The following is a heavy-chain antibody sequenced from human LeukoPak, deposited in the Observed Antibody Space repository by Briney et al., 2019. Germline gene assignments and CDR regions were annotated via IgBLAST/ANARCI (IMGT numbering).Heavy chain of an antibody. CDR1: GFTFSSYS. CDR2: ISSSSSYI. J-gene: IGHJ6*02. CDR3: ARDGCSGGSCYLGYYYYYGMDV. V-gene: IGHV3-21*01. D-gene: IGHD2-15*01. Sequence: GGSLRLSCAASGFTFSSYSMNWVRQAPGKGREWVSSISSSSSYIYYADSVKGRFTISRDNAKNSLYLQMNSLRAEDTAVYYCARDGCSGGSCYLGYYYYYGMDVWGQGTTVTVSS.